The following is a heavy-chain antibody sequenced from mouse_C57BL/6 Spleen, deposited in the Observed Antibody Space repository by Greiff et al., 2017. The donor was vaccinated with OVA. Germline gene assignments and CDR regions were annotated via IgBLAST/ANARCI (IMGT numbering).Heavy chain of an antibody. CDR1: GFTFSDYG. J-gene: IGHJ1*03. CDR3: ARGSSYSYFDV. D-gene: IGHD1-1*01. V-gene: IGHV5-17*01. Sequence: EVKLVESGGGLVKPGGSLKLSCAASGFTFSDYGTHWVRQAPEKGLEWVAYISSGSSTIYYADTVKGRFTISRDNAKNTLFLQMTSLRSEDTAMYYCARGSSYSYFDVWGTGTTVTVSS. CDR2: ISSGSSTI.